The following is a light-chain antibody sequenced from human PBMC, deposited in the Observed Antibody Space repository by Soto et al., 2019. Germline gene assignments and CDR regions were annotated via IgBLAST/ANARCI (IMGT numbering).Light chain of an antibody. J-gene: IGKJ1*01. V-gene: IGKV3-20*01. Sequence: EIVLTQSPGTLSVSPGERATLSCRASETISSNHLAWYQQKPGQAPSLLIYGTSSRATGIPDMFSGSGSGTDFTLTIRRLEPEDSAIYYCQQYVSWTFGQGTKVEIK. CDR1: ETISSNH. CDR3: QQYVSWT. CDR2: GTS.